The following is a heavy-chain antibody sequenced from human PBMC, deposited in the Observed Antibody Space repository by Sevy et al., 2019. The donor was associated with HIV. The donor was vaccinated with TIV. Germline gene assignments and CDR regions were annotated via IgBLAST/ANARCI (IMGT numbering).Heavy chain of an antibody. CDR2: IYPGDSDT. CDR3: ARQSTIYGSGSYGFDP. CDR1: GYSFTSYW. V-gene: IGHV5-51*01. J-gene: IGHJ5*02. D-gene: IGHD3-10*01. Sequence: GESLKISCKGSGYSFTSYWIGWVRQMPGKGLEWMGIIYPGDSDTRDSPSFQGQVTISADKSISTAYLQWSSLKASDTAMYYCARQSTIYGSGSYGFDPWGQGTLVTVSS.